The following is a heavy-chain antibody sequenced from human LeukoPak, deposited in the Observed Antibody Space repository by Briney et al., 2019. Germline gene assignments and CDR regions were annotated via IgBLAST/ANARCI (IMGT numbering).Heavy chain of an antibody. Sequence: KALETLSLTCTVSGGSMRSYYWSWIRQPPGKGLEWIGYIYYSGTTKYNPSLKSRVTISVDTSKNQFSLKLNSLTAADTAVYYCARGHTESADDYGNWFHPWGQGTLVTVSS. D-gene: IGHD5-12*01. CDR1: GGSMRSYY. CDR2: IYYSGTT. J-gene: IGHJ5*02. CDR3: ARGHTESADDYGNWFHP. V-gene: IGHV4-59*01.